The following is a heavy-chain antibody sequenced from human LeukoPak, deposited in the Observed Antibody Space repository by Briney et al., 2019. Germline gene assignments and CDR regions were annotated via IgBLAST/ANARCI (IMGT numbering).Heavy chain of an antibody. CDR2: ISWNSGSV. J-gene: IGHJ4*02. V-gene: IGHV3-9*03. Sequence: SGGSLRLSCAASGFTFDDYAMHWVRLAPGKGLEWVSGISWNSGSVGYADSVKGRFTISRDNAKNSLYLQMNSLRAEDMALYYCAKGSTMVTTHYFDYWGQGTLVTVSS. CDR1: GFTFDDYA. CDR3: AKGSTMVTTHYFDY. D-gene: IGHD4-17*01.